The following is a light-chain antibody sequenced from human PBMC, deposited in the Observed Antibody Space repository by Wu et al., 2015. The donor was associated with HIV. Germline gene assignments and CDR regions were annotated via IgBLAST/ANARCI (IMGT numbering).Light chain of an antibody. CDR1: QGISSY. CDR3: QQYYSYPLLT. Sequence: AIRMTQSPSSLSASTGDRVTITCRASQGISSYLAWYQQKPGKAPKLLIYAASTLQSGVPSRFSGSGSGTDFTLTISCLQSEDFATYYCQQYYSYPLLTFGGGPRWR. CDR2: AAS. V-gene: IGKV1-8*01. J-gene: IGKJ4*01.